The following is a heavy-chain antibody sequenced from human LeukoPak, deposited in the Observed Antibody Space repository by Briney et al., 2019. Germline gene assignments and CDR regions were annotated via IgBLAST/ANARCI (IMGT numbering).Heavy chain of an antibody. D-gene: IGHD3-22*01. CDR3: ARSIPKTYYYDSSGCFDY. J-gene: IGHJ4*02. Sequence: PGGSLRLSCAAPGFTFSSYSMNWVRQAPGKGLEWVSSISSSSSYIYYADSVKGRFTISRDNAKNSLYLQMNSLRAEDTAVYYCARSIPKTYYYDSSGCFDYWGQGTLVTVSS. V-gene: IGHV3-21*01. CDR2: ISSSSSYI. CDR1: GFTFSSYS.